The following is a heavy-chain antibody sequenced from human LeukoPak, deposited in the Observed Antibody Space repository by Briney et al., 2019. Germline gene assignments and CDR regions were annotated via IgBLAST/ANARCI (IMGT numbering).Heavy chain of an antibody. J-gene: IGHJ4*02. CDR3: ARVGSSGWYVHPTLDY. V-gene: IGHV1-2*02. D-gene: IGHD6-19*01. CDR1: GYTFTGYY. CDR2: INPNSGDT. Sequence: GSVKVSCKASGYTFTGYYMHWGRQAPGQGVERRGWINPNSGDTNYAQKFQGRVTLKRDTYISTAYMELSWLTTDDTAVYYCARVGSSGWYVHPTLDYWGQGTLVTVSS.